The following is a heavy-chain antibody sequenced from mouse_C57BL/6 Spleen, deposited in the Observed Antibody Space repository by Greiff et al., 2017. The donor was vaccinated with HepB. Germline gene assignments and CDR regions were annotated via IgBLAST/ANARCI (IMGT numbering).Heavy chain of an antibody. D-gene: IGHD3-2*02. CDR1: GYNFTSYW. J-gene: IGHJ2*01. CDR2: IDPSDSYT. V-gene: IGHV1-69*01. CDR3: ARGGDGSGYVDY. Sequence: QVQLQQPGAELVMPGASVKLSCKASGYNFTSYWMHWVKQRPGQGLEWIGEIDPSDSYTNYNQKFKGKSTLTVDKSSSTAYMQLSSLTSEDSAVYYCARGGDGSGYVDYWGQGTTLTVSS.